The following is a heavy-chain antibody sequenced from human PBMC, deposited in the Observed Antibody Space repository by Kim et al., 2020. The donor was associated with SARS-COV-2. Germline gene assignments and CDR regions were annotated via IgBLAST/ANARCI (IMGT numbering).Heavy chain of an antibody. Sequence: SETLSLTCAVYGGSFSGYYWSWIRQPPGKGLEWIGEINHSGSTNYNPSLKSRVTISVDTSKNQFSLKLSSVTAADTAVYYCARSLPTRDYWGQGTLVTVSS. J-gene: IGHJ4*02. CDR2: INHSGST. V-gene: IGHV4-34*01. CDR1: GGSFSGYY. CDR3: ARSLPTRDY.